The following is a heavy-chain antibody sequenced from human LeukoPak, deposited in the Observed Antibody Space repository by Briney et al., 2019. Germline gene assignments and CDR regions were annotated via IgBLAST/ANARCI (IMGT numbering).Heavy chain of an antibody. J-gene: IGHJ6*02. CDR3: AKSGVAAAARRAFGYYFGGMDV. Sequence: GGSLRLSCAASGFTFGSYAMNWVRQAPGKGLDWVSVITTSGGTPYYANSVKGRFTISRDNSKNTLYLQMNSLSAEDTAVYYCAKSGVAAAARRAFGYYFGGMDVWGQGTTVTVSS. D-gene: IGHD6-13*01. V-gene: IGHV3-23*01. CDR1: GFTFGSYA. CDR2: ITTSGGTP.